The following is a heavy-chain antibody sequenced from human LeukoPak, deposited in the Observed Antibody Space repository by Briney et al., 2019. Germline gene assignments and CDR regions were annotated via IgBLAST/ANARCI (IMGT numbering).Heavy chain of an antibody. Sequence: ASVKVSCKASGYTFTGYYMHWVRQAPGQGLEWMGRINPNSGGTNYAQKFQGRVTMTRDTSISTAYMELSRLRSDDTAVYYCARSPYGDHARFDPWGQGTLVTVSS. V-gene: IGHV1-2*06. CDR1: GYTFTGYY. J-gene: IGHJ5*02. CDR2: INPNSGGT. CDR3: ARSPYGDHARFDP. D-gene: IGHD4-17*01.